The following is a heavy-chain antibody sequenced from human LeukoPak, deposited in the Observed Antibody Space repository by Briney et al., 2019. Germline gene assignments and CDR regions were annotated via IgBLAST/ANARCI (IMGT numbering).Heavy chain of an antibody. D-gene: IGHD6-6*01. V-gene: IGHV1-69*13. CDR1: GGTFSSYA. CDR2: IIPIFGTA. Sequence: GASVKVSCKASGGTFSSYAISWVRQAPGQGLEWMGGIIPIFGTANYAQKFQGRVTITADESTSTAYMELSSLRSEDTAVYYCARMKIQQLVPDDYWGQGTLVTVSS. CDR3: ARMKIQQLVPDDY. J-gene: IGHJ4*02.